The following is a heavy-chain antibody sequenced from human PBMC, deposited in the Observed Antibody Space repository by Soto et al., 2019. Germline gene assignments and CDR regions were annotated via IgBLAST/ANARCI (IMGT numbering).Heavy chain of an antibody. D-gene: IGHD3-3*01. Sequence: GGALRLSWVASDFTFSTYSMNWVRQAPGKGLEWVAYISATSNHIYYADSLKGRFTISRDNAKSSLYLHMNSLRAEDTAVYFCARDSITIFGGGMDVWGQGTTVTVSS. V-gene: IGHV3-21*01. CDR2: ISATSNHI. CDR3: ARDSITIFGGGMDV. J-gene: IGHJ6*02. CDR1: DFTFSTYS.